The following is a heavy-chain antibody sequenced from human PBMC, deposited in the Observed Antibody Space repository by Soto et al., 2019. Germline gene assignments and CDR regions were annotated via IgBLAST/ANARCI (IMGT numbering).Heavy chain of an antibody. D-gene: IGHD1-26*01. V-gene: IGHV1-18*04. CDR1: GYTFTYYA. Sequence: ASVKVSCKASGYTFTYYALSWVRQAPGQGLEWMGWISAYNGDTNYAQNFQGRLTLTTDTSTTTAYMELRSLRSDDTDIYSCAREDPSRSYYPEEYWGQGTLVTVSA. CDR3: AREDPSRSYYPEEY. CDR2: ISAYNGDT. J-gene: IGHJ4*02.